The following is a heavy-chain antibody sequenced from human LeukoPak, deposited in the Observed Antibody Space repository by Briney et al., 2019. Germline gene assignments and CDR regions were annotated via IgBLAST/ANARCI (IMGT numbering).Heavy chain of an antibody. CDR3: ARGARHHDFWSGFGGFDY. CDR2: IYYSGST. D-gene: IGHD3-3*01. V-gene: IGHV4-31*03. CDR1: GGSVSRGGYY. Sequence: AQPLSLPCTLSGGSVSRGGYYWPWIRQHPGKGLEWIGYIYYSGSTYYNPSLKTGVTISVDTTKNQFSLKLSSVTAADKAVYYCARGARHHDFWSGFGGFDYWGQGTLVTVSS. J-gene: IGHJ4*02.